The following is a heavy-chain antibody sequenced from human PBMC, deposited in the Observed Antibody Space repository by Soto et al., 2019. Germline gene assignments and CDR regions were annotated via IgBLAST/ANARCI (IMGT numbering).Heavy chain of an antibody. V-gene: IGHV3-23*01. D-gene: IGHD6-19*01. CDR1: GLTFSSHG. CDR3: AKVVVQQWLFDY. CDR2: ISGSGDKT. Sequence: EVQLLESGGGLAQPGGPLRLSCAASGLTFSSHGMSWVRQAPGKGLEWVSAISGSGDKTYYADSVKGRFTMSRDNSKNTLYLQMNSLRAEDTAVYYCAKVVVQQWLFDYWGQGTLVTVSS. J-gene: IGHJ4*02.